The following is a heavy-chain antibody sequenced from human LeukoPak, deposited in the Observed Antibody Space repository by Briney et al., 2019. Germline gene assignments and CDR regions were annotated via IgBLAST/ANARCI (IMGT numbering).Heavy chain of an antibody. CDR1: GGSFSGYY. D-gene: IGHD2-15*01. Sequence: PSETLSLTCAVYGGSFSGYYWSWIRQPPGKGLEWIGEINHSGSTNYNPSLKSRVTISVDTSKNQFSLKLSSVTAADTAVYYCARGLRDCSGGSCYRLKPLDYWGQGTLVTVS. CDR2: INHSGST. J-gene: IGHJ4*02. V-gene: IGHV4-34*01. CDR3: ARGLRDCSGGSCYRLKPLDY.